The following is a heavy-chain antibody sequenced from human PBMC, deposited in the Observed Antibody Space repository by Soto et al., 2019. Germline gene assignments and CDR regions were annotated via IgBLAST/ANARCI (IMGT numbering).Heavy chain of an antibody. CDR1: GGSISTYY. J-gene: IGHJ4*02. CDR3: ARGGWRHIDY. D-gene: IGHD3-3*01. V-gene: IGHV4-59*08. CDR2: IYYSGST. Sequence: QVQLQESGPGLAKPSETLSLTCTVSGGSISTYYWSWIRQPPGKGLEWIGYIYYSGSTNYNPSLKSRVTIPVATSKNQFSLKLSSVTAADTAVYYCARGGWRHIDYWGQGTLVTVSS.